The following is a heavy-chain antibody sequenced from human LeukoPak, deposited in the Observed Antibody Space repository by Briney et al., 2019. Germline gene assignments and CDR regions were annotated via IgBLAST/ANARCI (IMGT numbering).Heavy chain of an antibody. J-gene: IGHJ5*02. CDR2: IYPGDSDA. V-gene: IGHV5-51*03. Sequence: GESLKISCKGSGYSFTDHWIGWVRQMPGKGLEWMGVIYPGDSDARYSPSFQGQVTISADKSIRTSYLQWSSLKASDAAMYECAWTYGGTAYSCFDPWGQGTLVTVSS. CDR1: GYSFTDHW. D-gene: IGHD1-26*01. CDR3: AWTYGGTAYSCFDP.